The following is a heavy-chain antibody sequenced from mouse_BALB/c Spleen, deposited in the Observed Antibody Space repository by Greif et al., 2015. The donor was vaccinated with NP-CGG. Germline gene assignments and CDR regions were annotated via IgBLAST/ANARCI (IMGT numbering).Heavy chain of an antibody. CDR1: GFSLTSYG. J-gene: IGHJ4*01. Sequence: QVQLQQSGPDLVAPSQSLSITCTVSGFSLTSYGVHWVRQPPGKGLEWLVVIWSDGSTTYNSALKSRLSISKDNSKSQVYLKMSSLQTDDTAMYYCARHHYYGSSYAMDYWGQGTSVTVSS. CDR3: ARHHYYGSSYAMDY. D-gene: IGHD1-1*01. CDR2: IWSDGST. V-gene: IGHV2-6-2*01.